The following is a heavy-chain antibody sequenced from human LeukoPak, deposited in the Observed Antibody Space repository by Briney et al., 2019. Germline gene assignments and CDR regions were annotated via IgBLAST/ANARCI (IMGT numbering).Heavy chain of an antibody. CDR3: ARAPPDFWSGYYTFDY. V-gene: IGHV1-18*01. D-gene: IGHD3-3*01. CDR1: GYTFTSYG. Sequence: GASVKVSCKASGYTFTSYGISWVRQDPGQGLEWMGWISAYNGNTNYAQKLQGRVSMTTDTSTSTAYMELRSLRSDDTAVYYCARAPPDFWSGYYTFDYWGQGTLVTVSS. CDR2: ISAYNGNT. J-gene: IGHJ4*02.